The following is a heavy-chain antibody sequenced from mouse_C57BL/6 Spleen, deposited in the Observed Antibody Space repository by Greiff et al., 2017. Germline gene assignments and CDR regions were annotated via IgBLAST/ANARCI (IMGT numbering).Heavy chain of an antibody. D-gene: IGHD2-10*02. CDR3: ARTTYGNYGYFDY. CDR2: IYPGDGDT. J-gene: IGHJ2*01. Sequence: QVHVKQSRAELVKPGASVKISCKASGYAFSSYWMNWVKQRPGKGLEWIGQIYPGDGDTNYNGKFKGKATLTADKSSSTAYMQLSSLTSEDSAVYFCARTTYGNYGYFDYWGQGTTLTVSS. CDR1: GYAFSSYW. V-gene: IGHV1-80*01.